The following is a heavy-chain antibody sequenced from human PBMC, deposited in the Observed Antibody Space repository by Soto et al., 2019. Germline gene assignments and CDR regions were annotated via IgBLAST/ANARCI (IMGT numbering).Heavy chain of an antibody. J-gene: IGHJ6*02. D-gene: IGHD2-2*01. Sequence: SVKVSCQASGGTFSNYAISWVRQAPGQGLEWMGGIIPIFGTANYEQKFQGRVTITADESTSTAYMELSSLRSEDTAVYDCARLVVVPAAMPTSLGYYGMDVWGQGTTVTVSS. CDR3: ARLVVVPAAMPTSLGYYGMDV. CDR1: GGTFSNYA. CDR2: IIPIFGTA. V-gene: IGHV1-69*13.